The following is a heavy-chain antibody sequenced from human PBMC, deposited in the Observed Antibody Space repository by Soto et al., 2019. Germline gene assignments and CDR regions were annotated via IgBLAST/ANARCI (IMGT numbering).Heavy chain of an antibody. Sequence: EVQLVESGGGLVKPGGSLRLSCAASGFTFNNAWMSWVRQAPGKGLDWVGRIKSITDGGTTDYAAPVKGRFTITRDDSKNTLYLQMNSLKMEDTAMYYCTTADCSDYYDSGGYYYRWFDPWGQGTLVTVSS. CDR2: IKSITDGGTT. V-gene: IGHV3-15*01. CDR3: TTADCSDYYDSGGYYYRWFDP. J-gene: IGHJ5*02. CDR1: GFTFNNAW. D-gene: IGHD3-22*01.